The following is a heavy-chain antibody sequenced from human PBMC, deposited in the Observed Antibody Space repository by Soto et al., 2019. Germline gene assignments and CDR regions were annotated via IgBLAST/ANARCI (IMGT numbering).Heavy chain of an antibody. Sequence: ASVKVSCKASGYTFTSYDINWVRQATEQGLEWMGWMNPNSGNTGYAQKFQGRVTMTRNTSISTAYMELSSLRSEDTAVYYCARGPFYYDILTGYANWFDPWGQGTLVTVSS. CDR2: MNPNSGNT. J-gene: IGHJ5*02. V-gene: IGHV1-8*01. CDR1: GYTFTSYD. CDR3: ARGPFYYDILTGYANWFDP. D-gene: IGHD3-9*01.